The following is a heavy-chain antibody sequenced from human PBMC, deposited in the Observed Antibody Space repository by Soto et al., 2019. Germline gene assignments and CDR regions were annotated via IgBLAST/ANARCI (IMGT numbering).Heavy chain of an antibody. CDR2: IYHSGST. V-gene: IGHV4-30-2*01. CDR1: GGSISSCGYS. J-gene: IGHJ4*02. Sequence: SETLSLTCTVSGGSISSCGYSWSWIRQPPGKGLEWIGYIYHSGSTYYNPSLKSRVTISLDRSKNHFSLKLSSVSAADTAVYYCARAQWLVLDYWGQGTLVTVSS. D-gene: IGHD6-19*01. CDR3: ARAQWLVLDY.